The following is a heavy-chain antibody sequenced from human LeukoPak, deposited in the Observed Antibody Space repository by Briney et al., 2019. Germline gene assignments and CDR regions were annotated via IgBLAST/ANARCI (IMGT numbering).Heavy chain of an antibody. CDR3: ARGDTAMAYDY. Sequence: SVKVSCKASGGTFSSYAISWVRQAPGQGLEWMGRVIPILGIANYAQKFQGRVTITADKSTSTAYMELSSLRSEDTAVYYCARGDTAMAYDYWGQGTLVTVSS. V-gene: IGHV1-69*04. J-gene: IGHJ4*02. CDR2: VIPILGIA. CDR1: GGTFSSYA. D-gene: IGHD5-18*01.